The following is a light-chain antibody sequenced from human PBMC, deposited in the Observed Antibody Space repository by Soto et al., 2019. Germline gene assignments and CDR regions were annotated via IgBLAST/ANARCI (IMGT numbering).Light chain of an antibody. CDR1: QSVSSSY. Sequence: EIVLTQSPATLSLSPGERATLSCRASQSVSSSYLAWYEQKPGQAPRLLISGAPSRATGIPDRFSGSGSGTDFTLTITRLEPEDSAIYYCQQYRRSPRTFGPGTKVEIK. V-gene: IGKV3-20*01. CDR3: QQYRRSPRT. J-gene: IGKJ3*01. CDR2: GAP.